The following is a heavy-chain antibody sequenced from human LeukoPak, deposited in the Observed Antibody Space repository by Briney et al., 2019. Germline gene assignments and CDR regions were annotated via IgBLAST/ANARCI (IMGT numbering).Heavy chain of an antibody. CDR1: RLTFSSYW. J-gene: IGHJ5*02. CDR2: LNSDGSTT. Sequence: GGSLRLSCASSRLTFSSYWLHWVRQAPGKGLVWVSRLNSDGSTTTYADFVKGRFTISRDNAKNTLYLQMSSLRGEDTAVYYCARGATGSWNWFDPWGKGNLVTVSS. D-gene: IGHD1-26*01. CDR3: ARGATGSWNWFDP. V-gene: IGHV3-74*03.